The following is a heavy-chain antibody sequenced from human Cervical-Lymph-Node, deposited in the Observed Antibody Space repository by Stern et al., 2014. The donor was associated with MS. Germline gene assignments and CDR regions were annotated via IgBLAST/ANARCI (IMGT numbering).Heavy chain of an antibody. D-gene: IGHD6-13*01. CDR3: VRDQGVIAAS. J-gene: IGHJ5*02. Sequence: QLVQSGAEVKKPGSSMMASCEASGGTFSAMEISWVRQAPGQGLEWLRGISTLFGTPNYAPKVQVRVTIVADEATNTVNRMRTSMRSVDRAVYYCVRDQGVIAASWGQGTLVIVSS. CDR2: ISTLFGTP. V-gene: IGHV1-69*01. CDR1: GGTFSAME.